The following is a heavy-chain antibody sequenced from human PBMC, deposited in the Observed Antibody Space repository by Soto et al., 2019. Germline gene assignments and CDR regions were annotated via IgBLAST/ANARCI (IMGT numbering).Heavy chain of an antibody. CDR1: GGSISSGGYS. J-gene: IGHJ4*02. Sequence: SETLSLTCAVSGGSISSGGYSWSWIRQPPGKGLEWVGEIYHSGSTYYNPSLKSRVTISVDTSQNQFSLKLNSVTAADTAVYYCARIDSNTPLFDYWGQGTLVTVS. V-gene: IGHV4-30-2*01. CDR2: IYHSGST. D-gene: IGHD3-9*01. CDR3: ARIDSNTPLFDY.